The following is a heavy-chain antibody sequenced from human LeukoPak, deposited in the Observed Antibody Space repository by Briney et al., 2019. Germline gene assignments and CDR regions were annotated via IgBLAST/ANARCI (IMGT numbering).Heavy chain of an antibody. CDR2: IYHSGST. CDR1: GGSISSSNW. J-gene: IGHJ4*02. V-gene: IGHV4-4*02. D-gene: IGHD4-17*01. CDR3: ARAPLYGDYVNYFDY. Sequence: SETLSLTCAVSGGSISSSNWWSWVRQPPGKGLAWIGEIYHSGSTNYNPSLKSRVTISVDKSKNQFSLKLSSVTAADTAVYYCARAPLYGDYVNYFDYWGQGTLVTVSS.